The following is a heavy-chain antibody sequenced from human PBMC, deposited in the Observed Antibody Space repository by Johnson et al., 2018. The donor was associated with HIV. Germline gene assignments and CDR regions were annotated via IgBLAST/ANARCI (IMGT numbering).Heavy chain of an antibody. CDR1: GFTFDDYG. CDR3: ARPAIVVLPAGAFDI. CDR2: INWNGGST. J-gene: IGHJ3*02. Sequence: VQLVESGGGVVRPGGSLRLSCAASGFTFDDYGMSWVRQAPGKGLEWVSGINWNGGSTGYADSVKGRFTISRDNAKNTLYLQMNSLRGDDTAVYYCARPAIVVLPAGAFDIWGPGTMVTVSS. D-gene: IGHD2-2*01. V-gene: IGHV3-20*04.